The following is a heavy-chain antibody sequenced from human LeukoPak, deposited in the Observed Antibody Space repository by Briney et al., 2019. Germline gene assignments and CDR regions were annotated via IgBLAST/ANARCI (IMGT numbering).Heavy chain of an antibody. J-gene: IGHJ5*02. Sequence: GGSLRLSCAASGFTFSSYSMNWVRQAPGKGLEWVSAISGSGGSTYYADSVKGRFTISRDNSKNTLYLQMNSLRAEDTAVYYCAKVGGYCSSTSCYRGYNWFDPWGQGTLVTVSS. CDR1: GFTFSSYS. V-gene: IGHV3-23*01. D-gene: IGHD2-2*01. CDR3: AKVGGYCSSTSCYRGYNWFDP. CDR2: ISGSGGST.